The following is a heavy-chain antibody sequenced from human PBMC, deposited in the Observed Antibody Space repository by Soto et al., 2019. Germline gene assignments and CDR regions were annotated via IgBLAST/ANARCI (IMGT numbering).Heavy chain of an antibody. CDR3: ARDGPASRGPYYDYGMDV. Sequence: QVQLQQWGAGLLKPSETLSLTCAVYGGSFSGYYWSWIRQPPGKGLEWIGEINHSGSTNYNPSLKSRVTISVDTSKNQFSLKLSSVTAADTAVYYCARDGPASRGPYYDYGMDVWDQGTTLTVS. J-gene: IGHJ6*02. V-gene: IGHV4-34*01. CDR2: INHSGST. D-gene: IGHD2-2*01. CDR1: GGSFSGYY.